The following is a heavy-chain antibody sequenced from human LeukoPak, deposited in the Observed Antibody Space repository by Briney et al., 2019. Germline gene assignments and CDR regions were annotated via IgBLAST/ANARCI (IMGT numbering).Heavy chain of an antibody. V-gene: IGHV4-34*01. Sequence: PSETLSLTCAVYGGSFSGYYWSWIRQPPGKGLEWIGEINHSGSTNYNPSLKSRVTISVDTSKNQFSLKLSSVTAADTAVYYCASIAAAYFASSDYYYYMDVWGKGTTVTISS. J-gene: IGHJ6*03. CDR1: GGSFSGYY. CDR3: ASIAAAYFASSDYYYYMDV. CDR2: INHSGST. D-gene: IGHD6-13*01.